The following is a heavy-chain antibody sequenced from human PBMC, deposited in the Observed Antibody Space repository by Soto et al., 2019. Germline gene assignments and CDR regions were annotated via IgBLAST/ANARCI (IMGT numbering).Heavy chain of an antibody. D-gene: IGHD3-3*01. CDR1: GFTFTSSA. CDR2: IVVGSGNT. CDR3: AADPYQSSRFLEWLAGWFDP. V-gene: IGHV1-58*01. J-gene: IGHJ5*02. Sequence: SLQVSCKASGFTFTSSAVQWVRQARGQRLEWIGWIVVGSGNTNYAQKFQERVTITRDMSTSTAYMELSSLRSEDTAVDYCAADPYQSSRFLEWLAGWFDPWG.